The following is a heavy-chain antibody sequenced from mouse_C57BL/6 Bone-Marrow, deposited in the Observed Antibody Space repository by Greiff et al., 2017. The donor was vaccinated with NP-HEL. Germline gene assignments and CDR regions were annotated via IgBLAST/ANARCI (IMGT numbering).Heavy chain of an antibody. CDR2: ISYDGSN. J-gene: IGHJ3*01. D-gene: IGHD1-1*01. V-gene: IGHV3-6*01. CDR3: ARGTTVVAPFAY. Sequence: VQLQQSGPGLVKPSQSLSLTCSVTGYSITSGYYWNWIRQFPGNKLEWMGYISYDGSNNYNPSLKNRISITRDPSKNQFFLKLNSVTTEDTATYYCARGTTVVAPFAYWGQGTLVTVSA. CDR1: GYSITSGYY.